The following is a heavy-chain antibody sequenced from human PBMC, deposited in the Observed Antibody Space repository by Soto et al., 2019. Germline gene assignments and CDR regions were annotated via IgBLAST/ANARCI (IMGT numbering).Heavy chain of an antibody. V-gene: IGHV3-48*02. CDR3: AIEADYGDYYFDY. CDR1: GFTFSSYS. Sequence: EVQLVESGGGLVQPGGPLRLSCAASGFTFSSYSMNWVRQAPGKGLEWVSYISSSSSTIYYADSVKGRFTISRDNAKNSLYLQMNSLRDEDTAVYYCAIEADYGDYYFDYWGQGTLVTVSS. D-gene: IGHD4-17*01. CDR2: ISSSSSTI. J-gene: IGHJ4*02.